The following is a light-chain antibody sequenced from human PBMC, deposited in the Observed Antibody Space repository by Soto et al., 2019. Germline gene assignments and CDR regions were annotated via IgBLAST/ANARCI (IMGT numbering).Light chain of an antibody. CDR1: RSDIGSYNL. CDR3: CSYAGSSTYV. Sequence: QFVLTQPAAVSGSPGQSITISCTGTRSDIGSYNLVSWYQQHPGKAPKVMIFEVTKRPSGVSNRFSGSKSGNTASLTISGLQAEDEADYYCCSYAGSSTYVFGTGTKVTVL. V-gene: IGLV2-23*02. J-gene: IGLJ1*01. CDR2: EVT.